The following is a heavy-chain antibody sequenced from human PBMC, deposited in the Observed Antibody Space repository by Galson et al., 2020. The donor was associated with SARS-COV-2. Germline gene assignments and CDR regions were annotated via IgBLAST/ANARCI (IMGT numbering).Heavy chain of an antibody. CDR1: GFTFSSYG. J-gene: IGHJ4*02. Sequence: GGSLRLSCAASGFTFSSYGMHWVRQAPGKGLEWVAVIWYDGSNKYYADSVKGRFTISRDISKNTLYLQMNGLRAEDTAVYYCARDPTGGNGYFDYWGQGTLVTVSS. D-gene: IGHD3-16*01. V-gene: IGHV3-33*01. CDR3: ARDPTGGNGYFDY. CDR2: IWYDGSNK.